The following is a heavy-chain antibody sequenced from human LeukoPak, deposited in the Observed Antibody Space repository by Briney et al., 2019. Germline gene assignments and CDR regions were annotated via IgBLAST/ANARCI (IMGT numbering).Heavy chain of an antibody. CDR2: IKQDGSKK. D-gene: IGHD6-6*01. Sequence: GGSLRLSCVASGFPFSSYWMTWVRQAPGKGLEWVANIKQDGSKKSYVDSVKGRFTISRDNAKNSLYLQMNSLRAEDTAVYYCARAAEAALVDYWGQGTLVTVSS. V-gene: IGHV3-7*01. CDR1: GFPFSSYW. J-gene: IGHJ4*02. CDR3: ARAAEAALVDY.